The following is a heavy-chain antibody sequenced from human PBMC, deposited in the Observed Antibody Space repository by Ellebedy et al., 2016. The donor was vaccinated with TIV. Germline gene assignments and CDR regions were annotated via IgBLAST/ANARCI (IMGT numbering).Heavy chain of an antibody. CDR3: ARGKSGTYIHHAFDY. Sequence: GESLKISCAASGFTFSSYAMSWVRQAPGKGLEWVSTISNTGSRTYYADSVEARFIISRDNYKNTLSLQMNSLRAEDTAIYYCARGKSGTYIHHAFDYWGQGTLVTVSS. D-gene: IGHD1-14*01. CDR2: ISNTGSRT. V-gene: IGHV3-23*01. CDR1: GFTFSSYA. J-gene: IGHJ4*02.